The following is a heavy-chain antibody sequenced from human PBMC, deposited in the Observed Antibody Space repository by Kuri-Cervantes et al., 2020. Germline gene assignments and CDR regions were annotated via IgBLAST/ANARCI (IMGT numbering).Heavy chain of an antibody. CDR3: ARGVMQQRNWFDP. V-gene: IGHV4-31*03. Sequence: SETLSLTCTVSGGSISSGGYYWSWIRQHPGKGLEWIGYIYYSGSTYYNPSLKSRVTISVDTSKNQFSLKLSSVTAADTAVYYCARGVMQQRNWFDPWGQGTLVTVSS. J-gene: IGHJ5*02. D-gene: IGHD6-13*01. CDR1: GGSISSGGYY. CDR2: IYYSGST.